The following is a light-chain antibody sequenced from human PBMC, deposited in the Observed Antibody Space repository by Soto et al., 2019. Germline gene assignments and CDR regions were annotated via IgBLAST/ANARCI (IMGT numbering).Light chain of an antibody. CDR3: SSYISSSTVV. Sequence: QSALTQPASVSGSPGQSITISCTGTRSDVGGYNYVSWYQQHPGKAPKLMIYDVSNRPSGVSNRFSGSKSGNTASLTISGLQSEDEADYYCSSYISSSTVVFGGGTKLTVL. V-gene: IGLV2-14*01. CDR1: RSDVGGYNY. CDR2: DVS. J-gene: IGLJ2*01.